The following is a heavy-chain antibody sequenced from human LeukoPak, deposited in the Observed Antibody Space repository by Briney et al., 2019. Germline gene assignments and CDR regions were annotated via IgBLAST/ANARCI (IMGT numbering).Heavy chain of an antibody. CDR2: INASGEGT. V-gene: IGHV3-23*01. CDR3: AKAPFDHCYSSGYF. Sequence: GGSLRLSCAASGFTFSSYAMNWVRQAPGKGLEWVSAINASGEGTYYADSVKGLFTISRDTSKSTLYLQMNSLRAEDTAVDYCAKAPFDHCYSSGYFWGQGTLVTVSS. D-gene: IGHD2-15*01. J-gene: IGHJ4*02. CDR1: GFTFSSYA.